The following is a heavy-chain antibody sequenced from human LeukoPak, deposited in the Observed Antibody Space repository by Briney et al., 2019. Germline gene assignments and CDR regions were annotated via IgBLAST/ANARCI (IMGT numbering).Heavy chain of an antibody. CDR1: GGSISSYY. CDR3: AREASRAGTYYFDY. D-gene: IGHD3-10*01. J-gene: IGHJ4*02. Sequence: PSETLSLTCTVSGGSISSYYWSWIRQPPGKGLEWIGYIYYSGSTNYNPSLKSRVTISVDTSKNQFSLKLRSVTAADTAVYFCAREASRAGTYYFDYWGQGTLLTVSS. V-gene: IGHV4-59*01. CDR2: IYYSGST.